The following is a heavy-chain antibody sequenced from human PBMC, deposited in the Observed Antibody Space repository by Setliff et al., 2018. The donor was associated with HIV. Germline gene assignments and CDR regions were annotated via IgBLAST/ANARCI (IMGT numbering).Heavy chain of an antibody. CDR3: AKDQGITVGAAVYYYFYAMDV. J-gene: IGHJ6*02. CDR1: GFTFSRYE. V-gene: IGHV3-23*01. Sequence: GGSLRLSCAASGFTFSRYEMNWVRQAPGKGLEWVSAISGSGGTTYYAESVKGRFTISRDNSKNTLYLQMNSLRAEDTAVYYCAKDQGITVGAAVYYYFYAMDVWGQGTSVTVSS. CDR2: ISGSGGTT. D-gene: IGHD6-19*01.